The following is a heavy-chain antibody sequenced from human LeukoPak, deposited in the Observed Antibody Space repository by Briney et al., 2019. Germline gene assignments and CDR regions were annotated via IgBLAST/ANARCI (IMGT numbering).Heavy chain of an antibody. J-gene: IGHJ3*02. CDR3: ASYSGSYYRSDDAFDI. V-gene: IGHV1-3*01. Sequence: ASVKVSCKASGYTFTSYAMHWVRQAPGQRLEWMGWINAGNGNTKYSQKFRGRVTITRDTSASTAYMELSSLRSEDTAVYYCASYSGSYYRSDDAFDIWGQGTMVTVSS. CDR2: INAGNGNT. CDR1: GYTFTSYA. D-gene: IGHD1-26*01.